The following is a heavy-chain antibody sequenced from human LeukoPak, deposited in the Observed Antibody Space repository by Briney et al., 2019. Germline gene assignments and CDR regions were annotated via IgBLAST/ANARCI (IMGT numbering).Heavy chain of an antibody. J-gene: IGHJ3*02. CDR1: GFIFSTYN. D-gene: IGHD2-2*01. Sequence: GGSLRLSCAASGFIFSTYNMAWVRQAPGKGLEWVSSISSSSSYIYYADSVKGRFTISRDNAKNSLYLQMNSLRAEDTAVYYCASSTSALDDAFDIWGQGTMVTVSS. CDR2: ISSSSSYI. V-gene: IGHV3-21*01. CDR3: ASSTSALDDAFDI.